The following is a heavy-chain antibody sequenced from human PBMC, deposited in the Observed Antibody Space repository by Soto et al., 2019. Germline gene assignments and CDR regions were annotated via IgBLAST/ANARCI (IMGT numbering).Heavy chain of an antibody. V-gene: IGHV3-15*01. CDR3: TTDSSATTIFGVVIVPFFDY. J-gene: IGHJ4*02. Sequence: GGSLRLSCAASGFTFSNAWMSWVRQAPGKGLEWVGRIKSKTDGGTTDYAAPVKGRFTISRDDSKNTLYLQMNSLKTEDTAVYYCTTDSSATTIFGVVIVPFFDYWGQGTLVTVSS. CDR1: GFTFSNAW. D-gene: IGHD3-3*01. CDR2: IKSKTDGGTT.